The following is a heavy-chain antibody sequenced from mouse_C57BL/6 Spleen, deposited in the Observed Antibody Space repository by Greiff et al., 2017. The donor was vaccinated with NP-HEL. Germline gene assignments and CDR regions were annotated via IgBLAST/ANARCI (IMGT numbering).Heavy chain of an antibody. Sequence: VQLQQSGPELVKPGASVKISCKASGYAFSSSWMNWVKQRPGKGLEWIGRIYPGDGDTNYTGKFKGKATLTADKSSSTAYMQLSSLTSEDSAVYFCARIDDGYHYYYAMDYWGQGTSVTVAS. CDR1: GYAFSSSW. J-gene: IGHJ4*01. D-gene: IGHD2-3*01. V-gene: IGHV1-82*01. CDR2: IYPGDGDT. CDR3: ARIDDGYHYYYAMDY.